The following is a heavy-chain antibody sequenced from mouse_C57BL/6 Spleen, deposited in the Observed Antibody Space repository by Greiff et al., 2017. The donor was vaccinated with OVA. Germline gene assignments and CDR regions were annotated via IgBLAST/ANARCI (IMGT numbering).Heavy chain of an antibody. V-gene: IGHV1-52*01. Sequence: QVQLQQPGAELVRPGSSVKLSCKASGYTFTSYWMHWVKQRPIQGLEWIGNIDPSDSATHYNQKFKDKATLTVDKSSSTAYMQLSSLTSEDSAVYYCARRSPVYSVDYWGKGTTLTVSS. CDR2: IDPSDSAT. CDR3: ARRSPVYSVDY. CDR1: GYTFTSYW. D-gene: IGHD6-1*01. J-gene: IGHJ2*01.